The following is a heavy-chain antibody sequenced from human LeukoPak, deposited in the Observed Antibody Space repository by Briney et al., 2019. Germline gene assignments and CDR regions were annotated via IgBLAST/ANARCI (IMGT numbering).Heavy chain of an antibody. CDR2: INPDSGGT. D-gene: IGHD3-22*01. CDR3: ARVDDRGHYSDSSGPRKLFDY. V-gene: IGHV1-2*02. Sequence: ASVKVSCKASGYTFTGYYMHWVRRAPGQGLEWMGWINPDSGGTNYAQKFQGRVTMTRDTSITTAYMELGRLRSDDTAVYYCARVDDRGHYSDSSGPRKLFDYWGQGTLVTVSS. J-gene: IGHJ4*02. CDR1: GYTFTGYY.